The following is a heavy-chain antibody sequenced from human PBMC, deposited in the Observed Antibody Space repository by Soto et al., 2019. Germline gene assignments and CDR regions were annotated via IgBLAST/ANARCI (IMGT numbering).Heavy chain of an antibody. CDR3: AKRSGSSHAFDI. V-gene: IGHV3-23*01. J-gene: IGHJ3*02. Sequence: GGSLRLSCAASGFTFSSYAMSWVRQAPGKGLEWVSGISGSGVNTYYADSVKGRFTISRDNSKNTLYLQMSSLRAEDTAVYYCAKRSGSSHAFDIWGQGTMVTVSS. CDR1: GFTFSSYA. D-gene: IGHD6-13*01. CDR2: ISGSGVNT.